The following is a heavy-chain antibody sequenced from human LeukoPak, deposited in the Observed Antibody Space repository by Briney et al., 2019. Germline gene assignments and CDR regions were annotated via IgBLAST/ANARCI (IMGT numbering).Heavy chain of an antibody. CDR1: VYTLTSYA. CDR3: ARVEEVRGGITSFDY. CDR2: ISVYNGNT. V-gene: IGHV1-18*01. D-gene: IGHD3-10*01. Sequence: ASVNVSCKASVYTLTSYASSWVRQAPGQGLEWMGWISVYNGNTNYAQKLQGRVTVTTDTSTSTAYMELRSLTSDDTAVYYCARVEEVRGGITSFDYWGQGTLVTVSS. J-gene: IGHJ4*02.